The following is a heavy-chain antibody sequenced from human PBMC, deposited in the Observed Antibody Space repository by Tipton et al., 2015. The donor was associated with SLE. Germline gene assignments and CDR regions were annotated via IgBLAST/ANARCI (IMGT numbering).Heavy chain of an antibody. V-gene: IGHV4-34*01. CDR1: GGSFSGYY. Sequence: TLSLTCAVYGGSFSGYYWSWIRQPPGKGLEWIGEINHSGSTNYNPSLKSRVTISVDTSKNQFSLKLSSVTAADTAVYYCARCDRTLDYYMDVWGKGTTVTVSS. J-gene: IGHJ6*03. D-gene: IGHD1-14*01. CDR2: INHSGST. CDR3: ARCDRTLDYYMDV.